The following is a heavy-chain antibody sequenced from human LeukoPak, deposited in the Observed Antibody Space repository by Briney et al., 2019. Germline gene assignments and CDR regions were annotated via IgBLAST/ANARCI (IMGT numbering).Heavy chain of an antibody. CDR2: IYTSGST. CDR1: GGSISSGSYY. Sequence: KPSETLSLTCTVSGGSISSGSYYWSWIRQPAGKGLEWIGRIYTSGSTNYNPSLKSRVTISVDTSKNQFSLKLSSVTAADTAVYYCARGSIVDYWGQGTLVTVSS. D-gene: IGHD3-3*02. J-gene: IGHJ4*02. V-gene: IGHV4-61*02. CDR3: ARGSIVDY.